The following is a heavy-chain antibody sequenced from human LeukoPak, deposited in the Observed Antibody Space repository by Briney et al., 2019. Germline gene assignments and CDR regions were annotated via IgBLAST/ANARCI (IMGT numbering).Heavy chain of an antibody. J-gene: IGHJ4*02. D-gene: IGHD3-10*01. CDR2: ISYDGSNK. CDR1: GFTFSSYA. Sequence: GGSLRLSCAASGFTFSSYAMHWVRQAPGKGLEWVAVISYDGSNKYYADSVKGRFTISRDNSKNTLYLQMNSLRAEDTAVYYCTTAGDWGQGTLVTVSS. CDR3: TTAGD. V-gene: IGHV3-30-3*01.